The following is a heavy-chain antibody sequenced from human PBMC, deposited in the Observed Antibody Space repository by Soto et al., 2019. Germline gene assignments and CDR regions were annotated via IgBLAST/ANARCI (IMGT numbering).Heavy chain of an antibody. CDR2: ISYDGSNK. V-gene: IGHV3-30*18. Sequence: QVQLVESGGGVVQPGRSLRLSCAASGFTFSSYGMHWVRQAPGKGLEWVAVISYDGSNKYYADSVKGRFTISRDNSKNTLYLQMNSLRAEDTAVYYCAKGELDYWGQGTLVTVSP. J-gene: IGHJ4*02. CDR1: GFTFSSYG. CDR3: AKGELDY.